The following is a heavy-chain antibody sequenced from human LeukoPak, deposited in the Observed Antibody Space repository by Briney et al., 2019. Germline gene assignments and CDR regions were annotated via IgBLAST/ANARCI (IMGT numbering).Heavy chain of an antibody. J-gene: IGHJ4*02. CDR3: ARSGPGGDQVPGY. V-gene: IGHV4-31*03. D-gene: IGHD2-21*01. Sequence: PSETLSLTCTVSGVSISSGGYYWSWIRQHPRKGLEWIGYIYYSGSTYYNPSLKSRVTISVDTSKNQFSLKLSSVTAADTAVYYCARSGPGGDQVPGYWGQGTLVTVSS. CDR1: GVSISSGGYY. CDR2: IYYSGST.